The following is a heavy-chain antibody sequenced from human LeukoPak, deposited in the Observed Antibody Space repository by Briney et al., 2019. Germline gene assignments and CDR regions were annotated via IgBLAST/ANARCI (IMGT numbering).Heavy chain of an antibody. CDR3: TRPYDSSVP. J-gene: IGHJ5*02. CDR2: IRSKANSYAT. V-gene: IGHV3-73*01. Sequence: GGSLRLSCAASGFTFSGSAMHWVRQASGKGLEWVGRIRSKANSYATAYAASVKGRFTISRDDSKNTAYLQMNSLKTEDTAVYCCTRPYDSSVPWGQGTLVTVSS. CDR1: GFTFSGSA. D-gene: IGHD3-22*01.